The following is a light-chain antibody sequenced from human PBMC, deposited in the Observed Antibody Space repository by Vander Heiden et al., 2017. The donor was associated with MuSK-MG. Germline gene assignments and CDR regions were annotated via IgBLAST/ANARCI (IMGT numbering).Light chain of an antibody. CDR3: QQYGSSLPIT. CDR2: GAS. Sequence: EIVLTQSPGTLSLSPGERATLSCRASQSVSSSYLAWYQQKPGQAPRLLIYGASSRATGIPDRFSGSGSGTDFTLTISRREPEDFAVYYCQQYGSSLPITFGQGTLLXIK. J-gene: IGKJ5*01. V-gene: IGKV3-20*01. CDR1: QSVSSSY.